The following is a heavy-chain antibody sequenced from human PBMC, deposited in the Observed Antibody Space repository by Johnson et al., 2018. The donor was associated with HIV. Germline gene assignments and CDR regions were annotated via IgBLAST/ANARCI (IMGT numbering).Heavy chain of an antibody. CDR1: GFMFSNYY. D-gene: IGHD6-6*01. CDR2: ISSSGSTI. Sequence: QVQLVESGGSLVKPGGSLRLSCAASGFMFSNYYMSWIRQAQGKGLECVSYISSSGSTIYYADSVKGRFTISRDNAKNSLYLQMNSLRAEDTAVYYCAREQSLIAAQIPDAFDIWGQGTMVTVSS. CDR3: AREQSLIAAQIPDAFDI. V-gene: IGHV3-11*04. J-gene: IGHJ3*02.